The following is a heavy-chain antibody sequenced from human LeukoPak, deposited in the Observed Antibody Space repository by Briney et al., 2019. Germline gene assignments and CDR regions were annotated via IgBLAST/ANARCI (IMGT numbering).Heavy chain of an antibody. D-gene: IGHD5-18*01. CDR2: IHPNSGNT. CDR3: ARDEPSVMVYFDY. J-gene: IGHJ4*02. CDR1: GYTFTSS. V-gene: IGHV1-2*02. Sequence: GASVKVSCKTSGYTFTSSDSYLYWLRQAPGQGLEWVGWIHPNSGNTKSAQNLQGRVTMTRETSISTAYMELSSLRYDETAVYYCARDEPSVMVYFDYWGQGTLVIVSS.